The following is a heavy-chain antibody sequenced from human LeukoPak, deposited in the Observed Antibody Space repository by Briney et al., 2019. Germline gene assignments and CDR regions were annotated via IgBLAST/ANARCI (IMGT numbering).Heavy chain of an antibody. V-gene: IGHV3-48*03. CDR2: ISNSAGTI. CDR3: ARGYYYGSGTYHLDY. Sequence: GGSLRLSCVASGFSFRSYELNWVRQAPGKGLEWISYISNSAGTIHYADSVKGRFTISRDNVKNSVYLQMNSLRAEDTAVYFGARGYYYGSGTYHLDYWARGTLVIVSS. D-gene: IGHD3-10*01. CDR1: GFSFRSYE. J-gene: IGHJ4*02.